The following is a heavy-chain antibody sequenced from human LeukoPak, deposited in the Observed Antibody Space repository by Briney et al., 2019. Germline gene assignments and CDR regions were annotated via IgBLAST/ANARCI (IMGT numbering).Heavy chain of an antibody. J-gene: IGHJ3*01. CDR2: IYSTGDR. CDR3: ARQPIGRYGFDV. CDR1: GGSVSDFY. Sequence: SETLSRTCTVSGGSVSDFYWSWIRQAPGNGLEWIAYIYSTGDRNYNPSLERRVTISVDTSRNQFSLQMNSLTAADTAVYYCARQPIGRYGFDVWGQGTTVTVSS. D-gene: IGHD1-26*01. V-gene: IGHV4-59*08.